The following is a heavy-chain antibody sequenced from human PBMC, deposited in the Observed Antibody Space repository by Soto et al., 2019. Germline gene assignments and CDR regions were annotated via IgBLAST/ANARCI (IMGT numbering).Heavy chain of an antibody. D-gene: IGHD5-12*01. J-gene: IGHJ4*02. CDR2: IYYSGST. V-gene: IGHV4-59*01. Sequence: QVQLQESGPGLVKPSETLSLTCTVSGGSISSYYWSWIRQPPGKGLEWIGYIYYSGSTNYNPSLKSRVTISVVTSKNQFSLKLSSVTAADTAVYYCARAYGGYADYWGQGALVTVSS. CDR1: GGSISSYY. CDR3: ARAYGGYADY.